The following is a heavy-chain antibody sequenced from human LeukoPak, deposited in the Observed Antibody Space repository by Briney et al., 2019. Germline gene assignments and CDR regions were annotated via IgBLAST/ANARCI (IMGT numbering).Heavy chain of an antibody. CDR3: AKARTAKSSYYMDV. V-gene: IGHV1-2*02. D-gene: IGHD1/OR15-1a*01. Sequence: SVKVSCKASGYTFTGYYMHWVRQAPGQGLEWMGWINPNSGGTNYAQKFQGRVTMTRDTSISTAYMELSRLRSDDTAVYYCAKARTAKSSYYMDVWGKGTTVTVSS. J-gene: IGHJ6*03. CDR1: GYTFTGYY. CDR2: INPNSGGT.